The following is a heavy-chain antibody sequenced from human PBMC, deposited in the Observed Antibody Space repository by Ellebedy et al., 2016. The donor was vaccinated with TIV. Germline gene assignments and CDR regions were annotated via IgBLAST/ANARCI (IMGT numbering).Heavy chain of an antibody. CDR2: ISYDGSEK. D-gene: IGHD3-10*02. CDR3: ARGLAMSGEEVVRDTKYFHH. CDR1: GFPFSRCG. Sequence: GESLKISCVVSGFPFSRCGMHWVRQAQGKGLEWVAVISYDGSEKYYEDAVRGRFTISRDNSKNTLYLQMDSLRVEDMAVYYCARGLAMSGEEVVRDTKYFHHWGRGTLVTVSS. J-gene: IGHJ1*01. V-gene: IGHV3-30*03.